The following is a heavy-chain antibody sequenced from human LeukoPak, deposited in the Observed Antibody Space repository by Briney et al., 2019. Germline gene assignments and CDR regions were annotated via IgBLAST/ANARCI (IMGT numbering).Heavy chain of an antibody. V-gene: IGHV3-30*02. CDR3: AKDYKDDFWSGYPDFDY. CDR2: IRYDGSNK. D-gene: IGHD3-3*01. J-gene: IGHJ4*02. CDR1: GFTFSSYS. Sequence: GGSLRLSCAASGFTFSSYSMNWVRQAPGKGLEWVAFIRYDGSNKYYADSVKGRFTISRDNSKNTLYLQMNSLRAEDTAVYYCAKDYKDDFWSGYPDFDYWGQGTLVTVSS.